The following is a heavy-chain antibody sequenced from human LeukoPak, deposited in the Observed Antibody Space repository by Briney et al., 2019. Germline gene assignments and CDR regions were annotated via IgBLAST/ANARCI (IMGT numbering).Heavy chain of an antibody. V-gene: IGHV1-8*01. CDR2: MNPNTGNA. CDR3: ARGVRRARTEDYESSGYFPSDY. Sequence: EASVKVSCKTSGYTFNIYDINWVRQVTGQGLEWMGWMNPNTGNAGYPQKFQSRVTMTRNTSISTAYLELSSLRSEDTAVYYCARGVRRARTEDYESSGYFPSDYWGQGTLVTVSS. J-gene: IGHJ4*02. D-gene: IGHD3-22*01. CDR1: GYTFNIYD.